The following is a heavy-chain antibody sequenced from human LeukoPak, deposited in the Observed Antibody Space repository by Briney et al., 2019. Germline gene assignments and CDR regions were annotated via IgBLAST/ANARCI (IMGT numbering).Heavy chain of an antibody. J-gene: IGHJ4*02. CDR1: GFTFSSCG. CDR3: ARGHPSATGYSSGWYFHY. D-gene: IGHD6-19*01. CDR2: ISYDGNAK. V-gene: IGHV3-30*03. Sequence: GGSLRLSCSASGFTFSSCGMHWVRQAPGMGLEWVAMISYDGNAKYYADSVRGRFAISRDNSKNTLYLQMNSLRAEDTAVYYCARGHPSATGYSSGWYFHYWGQGTLVTVSS.